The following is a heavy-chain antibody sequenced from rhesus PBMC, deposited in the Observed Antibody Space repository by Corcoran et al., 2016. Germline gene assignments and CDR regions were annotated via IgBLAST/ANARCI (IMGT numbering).Heavy chain of an antibody. CDR2: ITYVGST. J-gene: IGHJ5-1*01. CDR1: GYSISSGSY. V-gene: IGHV4-122*02. CDR3: AGGGYSSRFDV. Sequence: QVQLQESGPGLVKPSETLSLTCAVSGYSISSGSYWSWIRQPPGKGLAWIGDITYVGSTSYNPSLKSRVTISRDTSKNQFSLKLSSVTAADTAVYYCAGGGYSSRFDVWGPGVLVTVSS. D-gene: IGHD5-24*01.